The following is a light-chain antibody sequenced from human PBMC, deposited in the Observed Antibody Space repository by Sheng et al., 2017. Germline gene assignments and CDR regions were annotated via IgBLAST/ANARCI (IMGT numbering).Light chain of an antibody. CDR3: QHRVDWPWT. Sequence: PGERASLSCRASQSVSGYLNWYQQKPGQTPRLLIYDTSTRATGTPARFSGSGSGTDFTLTISSLEPEDFAVYYCQHRVDWPWTFGQGTKVEIK. V-gene: IGKV3-11*01. CDR1: QSVSGY. J-gene: IGKJ1*01. CDR2: DTS.